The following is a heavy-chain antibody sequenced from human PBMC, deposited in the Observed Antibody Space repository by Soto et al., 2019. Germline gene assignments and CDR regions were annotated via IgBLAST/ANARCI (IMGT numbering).Heavy chain of an antibody. CDR2: IIPIFGTA. J-gene: IGHJ5*02. CDR3: ARVGDYGDYVWFDP. CDR1: GGTFSSYA. V-gene: IGHV1-69*13. Sequence: SVKVSCKASGGTFSSYAISWVRQAPGQGLEWMGGIIPIFGTANYAQKFQGRVTITADESTSTAYMELSSLRSEVTAVYYCARVGDYGDYVWFDPWGQGTLVTVSS. D-gene: IGHD4-17*01.